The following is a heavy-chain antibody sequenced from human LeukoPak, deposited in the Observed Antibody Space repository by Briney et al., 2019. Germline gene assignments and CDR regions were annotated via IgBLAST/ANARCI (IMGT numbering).Heavy chain of an antibody. Sequence: GGSPRLSCAASGFTFSRSWMSWVRQAPGKGLEWVANIRQDGNENYYADSVKGRFTISRDNAKNSLFLQMISLRAEDTALYYCATPTGYYPFDYCGQGTLVTVSS. CDR2: IRQDGNEN. D-gene: IGHD4-17*01. V-gene: IGHV3-7*01. CDR3: ATPTGYYPFDY. J-gene: IGHJ4*02. CDR1: GFTFSRSW.